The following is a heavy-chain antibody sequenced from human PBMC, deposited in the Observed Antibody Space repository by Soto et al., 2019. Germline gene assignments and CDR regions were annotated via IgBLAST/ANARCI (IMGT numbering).Heavy chain of an antibody. J-gene: IGHJ5*01. CDR3: ARGRCCLTGRCFPNWFDS. V-gene: IGHV4-30-4*01. CDR2: IYKSTTT. Sequence: SETLSLTCSVSGDSISTVDYFWAWIRQPPGQALEYIGYIYKSTTTYYNPSFESRVAISLDTSKSQFSLNVTSVTAADTAVYFCARGRCCLTGRCFPNWFDSWGQGTLVTVSS. CDR1: GDSISTVDYF. D-gene: IGHD3-16*01.